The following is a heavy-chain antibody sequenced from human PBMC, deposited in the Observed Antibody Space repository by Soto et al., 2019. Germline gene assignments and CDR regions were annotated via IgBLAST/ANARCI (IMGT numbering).Heavy chain of an antibody. CDR2: IYWNDDK. CDR1: GFSLSTSGVG. CDR3: AHRQPINYYDSSGYYWGLPQSEYYFDY. Sequence: SGPTLVNPTQTLTMTCTFSGFSLSTSGVGVGWIRQPPGKALEWLALIYWNDDKRYSPSLKSRLTITKDTSKNQVVLTMINMDPVDTATYYCAHRQPINYYDSSGYYWGLPQSEYYFDYWGQGTLVTVSS. V-gene: IGHV2-5*01. J-gene: IGHJ4*02. D-gene: IGHD3-22*01.